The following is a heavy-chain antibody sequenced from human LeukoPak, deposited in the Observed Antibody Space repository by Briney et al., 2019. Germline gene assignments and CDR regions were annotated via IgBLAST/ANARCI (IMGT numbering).Heavy chain of an antibody. D-gene: IGHD2-2*01. CDR3: ASLTYCSSTSCYVFSDY. V-gene: IGHV4-39*01. J-gene: IGHJ4*02. Sequence: SETLSLTCTVSGGSISSSYYYWGWIRQPPGKGLEWIGSIYYSGSTYYNPSLKSRVTISVDTSKNQFSLKLRSVTAADTAVYYCASLTYCSSTSCYVFSDYWGQGTLVTVSS. CDR1: GGSISSSYYY. CDR2: IYYSGST.